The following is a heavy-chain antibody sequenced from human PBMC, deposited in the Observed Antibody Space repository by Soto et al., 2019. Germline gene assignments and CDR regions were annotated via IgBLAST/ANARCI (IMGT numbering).Heavy chain of an antibody. V-gene: IGHV1-69*13. CDR2: IIPIFGTA. CDR3: ARGGYYGSGSYHYYAMDV. J-gene: IGHJ6*02. D-gene: IGHD3-10*01. CDR1: GGTFSSYA. Sequence: GASVKVSCKASGGTFSSYAISWARQAPGQGLEWMGGIIPIFGTANYAQKFQGRVTVTADESTSTAYMELSSLRSEDTAVYYCARGGYYGSGSYHYYAMDVWGQGTTVTVSS.